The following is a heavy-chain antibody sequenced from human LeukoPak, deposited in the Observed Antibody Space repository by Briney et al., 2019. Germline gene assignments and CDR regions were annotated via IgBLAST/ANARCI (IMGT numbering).Heavy chain of an antibody. CDR1: GFTFSSYS. CDR3: ARDWNYFST. D-gene: IGHD1-1*01. J-gene: IGHJ4*02. V-gene: IGHV3-21*01. CDR2: ISSSSGSI. Sequence: GGSLRLSCAASGFTFSSYSMNWVRQAPGKGREWVSSISSSSGSIYYADSVKGRFTVSRDNAKNALYLQMNSLRAEDTAVYYCARDWNYFSTWGQGTLVTVSS.